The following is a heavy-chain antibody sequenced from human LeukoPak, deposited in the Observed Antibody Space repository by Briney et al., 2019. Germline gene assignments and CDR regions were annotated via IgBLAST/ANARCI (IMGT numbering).Heavy chain of an antibody. J-gene: IGHJ3*02. CDR2: INAHGSST. D-gene: IGHD4-17*01. Sequence: HPGGSLRLSCAASGFTFSSYWMHWVRQAPGKGPVWVSRINAHGSSTNYADSVKGRFTVSRDNAKNTVYLQMNSLSAEDTAMYYCTFSSYGDHIGVDAFDMWGQGTMVTVSS. V-gene: IGHV3-74*01. CDR1: GFTFSSYW. CDR3: TFSSYGDHIGVDAFDM.